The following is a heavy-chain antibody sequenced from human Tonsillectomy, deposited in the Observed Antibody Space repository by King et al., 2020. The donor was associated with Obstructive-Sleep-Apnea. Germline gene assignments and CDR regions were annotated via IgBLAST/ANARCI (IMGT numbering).Heavy chain of an antibody. Sequence: VQLVESGGGVVQPGGSLRLSCAASGFTYSIYGMHWVRNATGKGLEWVAFTRYDGNNKYYADSVKGRFTISRDNSKNTLYLQMNSLRPEDKAGYYCAKDGFSNSWYKEYYFDYWGQGTLVTVSS. V-gene: IGHV3-30*02. D-gene: IGHD6-13*01. CDR1: GFTYSIYG. CDR2: TRYDGNNK. J-gene: IGHJ4*02. CDR3: AKDGFSNSWYKEYYFDY.